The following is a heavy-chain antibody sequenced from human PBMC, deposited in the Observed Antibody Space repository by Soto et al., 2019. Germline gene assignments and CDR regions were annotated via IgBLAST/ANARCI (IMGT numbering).Heavy chain of an antibody. CDR3: ASEAIAAAVVYGMDV. J-gene: IGHJ6*02. V-gene: IGHV1-3*01. CDR1: GYTFTSYA. Sequence: GASVKVSCKASGYTFTSYAMHWVRQAPGQRLEWMGWINAGNGNTKYSQKFQGRVTITRDTSASTAYMELSSLRSEDTAVYYCASEAIAAAVVYGMDVWGQGTTVTVSS. D-gene: IGHD6-13*01. CDR2: INAGNGNT.